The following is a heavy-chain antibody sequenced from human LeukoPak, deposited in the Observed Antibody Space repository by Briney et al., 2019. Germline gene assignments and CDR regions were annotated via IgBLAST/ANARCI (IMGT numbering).Heavy chain of an antibody. D-gene: IGHD6-13*01. CDR2: MNPNSGNT. V-gene: IGHV1-8*02. Sequence: ASVKVSCKASGYTFTTYDINWVRQASGQGLEWMGWMNPNSGNTGYAQKFQGRVTMTEDTSTDTAYMELSSLRSEDTAVYYCATALLGIAAAGTEIWGQGTLVTVSS. CDR1: GYTFTTYD. CDR3: ATALLGIAAAGTEI. J-gene: IGHJ4*02.